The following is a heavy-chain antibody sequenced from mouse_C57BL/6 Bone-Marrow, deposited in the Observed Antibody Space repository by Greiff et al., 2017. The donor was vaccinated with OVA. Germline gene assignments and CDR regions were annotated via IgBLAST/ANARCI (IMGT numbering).Heavy chain of an antibody. CDR1: GYTFTSYW. V-gene: IGHV1-50*01. D-gene: IGHD2-3*01. CDR3: ARAGSDGYDY. J-gene: IGHJ2*01. Sequence: QVHVKQPGAELVKPGASVKLSCKASGYTFTSYWMQWVKQRPGQGLEWIGEIDPSDSYTNYNQKFKGKATLTVDTSSSTAYMQLSSLTSEDSAVYYCARAGSDGYDYWGQGTTLTVSS. CDR2: IDPSDSYT.